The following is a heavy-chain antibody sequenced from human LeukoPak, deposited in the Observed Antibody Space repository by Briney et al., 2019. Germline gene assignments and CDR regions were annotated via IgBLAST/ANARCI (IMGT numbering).Heavy chain of an antibody. J-gene: IGHJ6*03. D-gene: IGHD2-15*01. CDR2: IKPNSGGT. CDR1: GYTFTGYY. Sequence: ASVKVSCKASGYTFTGYYIHWVRQAPGQGLEWMGWIKPNSGGTNYAQKFQGRVTMTRDTSISTAYMELSRLRSDDTAVYYCATLCCGSYYMDVWGKGTTVTVSS. V-gene: IGHV1-2*02. CDR3: ATLCCGSYYMDV.